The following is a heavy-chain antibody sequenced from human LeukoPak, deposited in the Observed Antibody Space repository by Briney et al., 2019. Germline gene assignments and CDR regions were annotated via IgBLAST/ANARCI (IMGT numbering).Heavy chain of an antibody. V-gene: IGHV3-9*01. D-gene: IGHD3-22*01. J-gene: IGHJ3*02. CDR2: ISWNSGSI. CDR3: AKVYDSSGYYHDAFDI. Sequence: GRSLRLSCAASGFTFDDYAMHWVRQAPGKGLEWVSGISWNSGSIGYADSVKGRFTISRDNAKNSLYLQMNSLRAEDTALYYCAKVYDSSGYYHDAFDIWGQGTMVTVSS. CDR1: GFTFDDYA.